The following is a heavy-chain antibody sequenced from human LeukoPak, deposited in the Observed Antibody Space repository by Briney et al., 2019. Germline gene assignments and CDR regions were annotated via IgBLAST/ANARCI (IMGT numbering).Heavy chain of an antibody. D-gene: IGHD5-18*01. CDR3: ARANRAVTDSDFDY. V-gene: IGHV1-8*01. CDR1: VYSFTSYD. Sequence: ASVTVSLTGSVYSFTSYDFNWDRQATGQALGWVGWMNPNSDNTGYAQKSQSRVTMTRITSITTAYMELCSLRSEDTAVYYCARANRAVTDSDFDYWGQGTLVTVSS. J-gene: IGHJ4*02. CDR2: MNPNSDNT.